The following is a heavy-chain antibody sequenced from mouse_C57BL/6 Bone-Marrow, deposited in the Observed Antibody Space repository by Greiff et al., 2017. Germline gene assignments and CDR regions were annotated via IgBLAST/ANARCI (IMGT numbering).Heavy chain of an antibody. J-gene: IGHJ2*01. CDR3: SCFDGNYFDF. CDR1: GFNFKDDY. D-gene: IGHD2-3*01. Sequence: VQLQQSGAELVRPGASVKLSCTASGFNFKDDYIHWVKQRPEQGLEWIGWIDPELGDTEYASKFQGKATITLDTSSNTAYLQLSSLTSEDTAVYCCSCFDGNYFDFWGQGTPLTVAS. CDR2: IDPELGDT. V-gene: IGHV14-4*01.